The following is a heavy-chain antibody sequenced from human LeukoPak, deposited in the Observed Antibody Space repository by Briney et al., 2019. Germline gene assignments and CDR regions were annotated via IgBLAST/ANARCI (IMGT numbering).Heavy chain of an antibody. D-gene: IGHD3-3*01. J-gene: IGHJ6*02. CDR1: GFTFSSYA. CDR3: ARDIAEPTSYDFWSVYYYYGMDV. Sequence: GGSLRLSCAGSGFTFSSYAMHWVRQAPGKGLEWVAVISYDGSNKYYADSVKGRFTISRDNSKNTLYLQMNSLRAEDTAVYYCARDIAEPTSYDFWSVYYYYGMDVWGQGTTVTVSS. V-gene: IGHV3-30-3*01. CDR2: ISYDGSNK.